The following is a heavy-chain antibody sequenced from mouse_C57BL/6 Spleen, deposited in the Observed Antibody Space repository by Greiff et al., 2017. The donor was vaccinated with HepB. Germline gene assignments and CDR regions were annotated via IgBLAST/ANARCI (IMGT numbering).Heavy chain of an antibody. J-gene: IGHJ4*01. V-gene: IGHV1-4*01. CDR2: INPSSGYT. D-gene: IGHD2-5*01. CDR1: GYTFTSYT. Sequence: VQLQESGAELARPGASVKMSCKASGYTFTSYTMHWVKQRPGQGLEWIGYINPSSGYTKYNQKFKDKATLTADKSSSTAYMQLSSLTSEDSAVYYCARSSLSSYSNYAMDYWGQGTSVTVSS. CDR3: ARSSLSSYSNYAMDY.